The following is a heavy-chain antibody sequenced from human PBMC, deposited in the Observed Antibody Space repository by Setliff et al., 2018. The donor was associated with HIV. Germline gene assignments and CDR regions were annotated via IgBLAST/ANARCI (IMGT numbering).Heavy chain of an antibody. CDR1: GGSISRGDYY. CDR3: ARDYFGSLDY. J-gene: IGHJ4*02. CDR2: IYTSGCT. Sequence: SETLSLTCTVSGGSISRGDYYWNWIRQPAGKGLEWVGYIYTSGCTNCNPSLESRVTISVDTSKNQVSLKLRSVTAADTAFYYCARDYFGSLDYWGQGTLVTVSS. V-gene: IGHV4-61*09. D-gene: IGHD3-10*01.